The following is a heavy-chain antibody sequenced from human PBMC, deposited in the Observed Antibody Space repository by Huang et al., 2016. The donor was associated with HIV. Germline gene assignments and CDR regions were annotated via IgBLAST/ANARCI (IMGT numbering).Heavy chain of an antibody. V-gene: IGHV7-4-1*02. D-gene: IGHD1-20*01. J-gene: IGHJ4*02. CDR1: GYTFLNYG. CDR2: ISTTTGEP. Sequence: QVQLVQSGSELKKPGASVKVSCKASGYTFLNYGINWVRQAPGQGLGWVGGISTTTGEPTYAQGFTGRFVFSVYTSVTTAYLQINTLEAADTAVYYCARVGIGVYWGQGTLVAVSS. CDR3: ARVGIGVY.